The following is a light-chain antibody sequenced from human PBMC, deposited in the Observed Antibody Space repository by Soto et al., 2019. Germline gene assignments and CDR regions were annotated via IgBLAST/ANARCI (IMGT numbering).Light chain of an antibody. J-gene: IGLJ3*02. V-gene: IGLV1-47*01. CDR2: RNN. CDR1: SSNIGSNY. CDR3: AAWDDSLRNWV. Sequence: QAVVTQPPSASGTPGQRVTISCSGSSSNIGSNYVYWYQQLPGTAPKLPIYRNNQRPSGVPDRFSGSKSGTSASLAISGLRSEDEADYYCAAWDDSLRNWVFGGGTKVTVL.